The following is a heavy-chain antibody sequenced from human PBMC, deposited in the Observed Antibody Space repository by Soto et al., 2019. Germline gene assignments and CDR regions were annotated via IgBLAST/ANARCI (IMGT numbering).Heavy chain of an antibody. CDR1: GFTFSSYA. D-gene: IGHD2-15*01. J-gene: IGHJ6*02. CDR3: AKDRLLPTAFYYYGMDV. CDR2: ISGSGGGT. Sequence: GGSLRLSCAASGFTFSSYAMSWVRQAPGKGLEWVSAISGSGGGTYHADSVKGRFTISRDNSKNTLYLQMNSLRAEDTAIYYCAKDRLLPTAFYYYGMDVWGQGTTVTVSS. V-gene: IGHV3-23*01.